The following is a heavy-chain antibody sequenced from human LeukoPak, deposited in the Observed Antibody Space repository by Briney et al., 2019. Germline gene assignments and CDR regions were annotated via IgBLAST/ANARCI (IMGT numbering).Heavy chain of an antibody. V-gene: IGHV4-31*03. Sequence: PSETLSLTCTVSGASISSGGYYWSWIRQHPGKGLEWIGYIYYSGSTYYNPSLKSRVTISEDTSRNQFSLKLNSVTAADTAVYYCARGSGTYYYDSGGYLNWFDPWGQGILVTVSS. D-gene: IGHD3-22*01. CDR3: ARGSGTYYYDSGGYLNWFDP. CDR1: GASISSGGYY. J-gene: IGHJ5*02. CDR2: IYYSGST.